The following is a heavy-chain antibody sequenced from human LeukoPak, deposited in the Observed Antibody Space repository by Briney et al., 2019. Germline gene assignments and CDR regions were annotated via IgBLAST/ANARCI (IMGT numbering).Heavy chain of an antibody. Sequence: PGGSLRLSCAASGFTFSSQWMHWVRHAPGKGLVWVSRINTDGTSTTYADSVKGRFTFSRDNARNTLYLQMNSLRAEDTAVYYCTRGHYYDMDVWGERTPVSVSS. CDR2: INTDGTST. J-gene: IGHJ6*02. V-gene: IGHV3-74*03. CDR3: TRGHYYDMDV. CDR1: GFTFSSQW.